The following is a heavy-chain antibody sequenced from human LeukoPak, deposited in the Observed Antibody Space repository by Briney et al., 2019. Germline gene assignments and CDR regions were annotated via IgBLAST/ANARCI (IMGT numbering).Heavy chain of an antibody. CDR1: GSVFSDHY. CDR3: AKVAVGGTIHYFDY. Sequence: GGSLRLSCAASGSVFSDHYMTWIRQAPGTGLEWVAVISSDGSHKYYADSMKGRFTISRDNSKNTLYLQMNSLRAEDTAVYYCAKVAVGGTIHYFDYWGQGTLVTVSS. CDR2: ISSDGSHK. V-gene: IGHV3-30*18. D-gene: IGHD1-26*01. J-gene: IGHJ4*02.